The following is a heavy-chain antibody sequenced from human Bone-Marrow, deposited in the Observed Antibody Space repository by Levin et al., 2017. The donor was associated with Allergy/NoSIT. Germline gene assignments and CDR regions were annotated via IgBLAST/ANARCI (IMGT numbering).Heavy chain of an antibody. J-gene: IGHJ6*02. CDR3: AKGARNYYALDV. Sequence: GGSLRLSCAGSGFSVSSYDIHWVRQTTGQRLEWVSSIGPAGETYYAGSVKGRFTMSREKAKNSLYLQMNSLRPGDTAVYYCAKGARNYYALDVWGLGTTVTVSS. CDR2: IGPAGET. CDR1: GFSVSSYD. V-gene: IGHV3-13*01.